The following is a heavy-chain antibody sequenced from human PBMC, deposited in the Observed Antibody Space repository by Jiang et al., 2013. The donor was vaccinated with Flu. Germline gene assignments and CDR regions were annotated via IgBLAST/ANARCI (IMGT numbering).Heavy chain of an antibody. CDR1: GFTFSTYA. V-gene: IGHV3-23*04. J-gene: IGHJ4*02. CDR2: ITGTGDST. D-gene: IGHD3-22*01. Sequence: QLVESGGALVQPGGSLRLSCAASGFTFSTYAMGWVRQAPGKGLECVSVITGTGDSTFYADSVKGRFTISRDISQNTLYLQMDSLRADDAAIYYCAKDLTPYYDSSGYFYFDHWGQGTLVTVSS. CDR3: AKDLTPYYDSSGYFYFDH.